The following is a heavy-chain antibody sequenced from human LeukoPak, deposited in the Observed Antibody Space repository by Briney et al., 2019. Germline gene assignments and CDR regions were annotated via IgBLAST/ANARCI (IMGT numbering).Heavy chain of an antibody. CDR1: GGSISSYY. D-gene: IGHD6-6*01. Sequence: SETLSLTCTVSGGSISSYYWSWIRQPPGKGLEWIGYIYYSGSTNYNPSLKSRVTISVDTSKNQFSLKLSSVTAADTAVYYCARERRGGKLVLGFDPWGQGTLVTVSS. CDR3: ARERRGGKLVLGFDP. V-gene: IGHV4-59*01. CDR2: IYYSGST. J-gene: IGHJ5*02.